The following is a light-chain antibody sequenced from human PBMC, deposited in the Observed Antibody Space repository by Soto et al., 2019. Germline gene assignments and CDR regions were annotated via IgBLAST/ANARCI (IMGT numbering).Light chain of an antibody. V-gene: IGKV3-20*01. CDR1: QSITSNF. J-gene: IGKJ2*01. CDR3: QQYGRSPLMYT. Sequence: EIVLTRSPGTLSLSPGERATLSCRASQSITSNFLAWYQQKPGQAPRLLIYGASTRAAGVPDRFSGSGSGTDFTLTITRLEPEDFAVYYCQQYGRSPLMYTFGQGTKLGVK. CDR2: GAS.